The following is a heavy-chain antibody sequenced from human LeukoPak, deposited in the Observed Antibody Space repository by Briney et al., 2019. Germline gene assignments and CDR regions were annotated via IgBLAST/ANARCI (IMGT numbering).Heavy chain of an antibody. J-gene: IGHJ5*02. D-gene: IGHD3-10*01. CDR2: VYQTGTT. V-gene: IGHV4-38-2*02. Sequence: PSETLSLTCSVSDQSIRSGYYWGWIRPSPEKGLEWIGSVYQTGTTDLNPSLKTRVTMLVDTSRNQFSLKLTSVTAADTAVYYCSRGGIRGGVDNWFDPWGQGTLVIVSS. CDR1: DQSIRSGYY. CDR3: SRGGIRGGVDNWFDP.